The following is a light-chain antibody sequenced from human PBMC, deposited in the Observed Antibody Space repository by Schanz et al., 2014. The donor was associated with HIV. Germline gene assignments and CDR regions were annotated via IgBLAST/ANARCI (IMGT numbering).Light chain of an antibody. CDR3: QQCVTYPYT. Sequence: IRMTQSPSSVSASVGDRVTITCRASQGISSWLAWYQQKPGKAPKLLIYQASILETGVPSRFSGSGSGTSFTLTISSLQPDDFATYYCQQCVTYPYTFGQGTKLDIK. J-gene: IGKJ2*01. CDR1: QGISSW. V-gene: IGKV1-12*01. CDR2: QAS.